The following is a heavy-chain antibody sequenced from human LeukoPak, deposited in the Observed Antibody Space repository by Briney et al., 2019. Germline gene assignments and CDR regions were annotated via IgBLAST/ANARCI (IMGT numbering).Heavy chain of an antibody. Sequence: GESLTLSCAASGFTFSSYATHWVRQVPGKGMEWVAVISRDGSKEYYADSVKGRFTISRDNSKNTLYLQTNSLRGEGSAVYYCAKDQDYGFDYWGQGTLVTVCS. J-gene: IGHJ4*02. CDR3: AKDQDYGFDY. V-gene: IGHV3-30*18. CDR2: ISRDGSKE. D-gene: IGHD4-17*01. CDR1: GFTFSSYA.